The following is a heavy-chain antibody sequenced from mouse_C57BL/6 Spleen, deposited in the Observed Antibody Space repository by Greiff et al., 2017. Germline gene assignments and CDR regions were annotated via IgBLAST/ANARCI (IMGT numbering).Heavy chain of an antibody. Sequence: EVMLVESGGGLVKPGGSLKLSCAASGFTFSSYTMSWVRQTPEKRLEWVATISGGGGNTYYPDSVKGRFTISRDNAKNTLYLQMSSLRSEDTALYYCARRDYDSYYFDYWGQGTTLTVSS. CDR1: GFTFSSYT. D-gene: IGHD2-4*01. V-gene: IGHV5-9*01. J-gene: IGHJ2*01. CDR2: ISGGGGNT. CDR3: ARRDYDSYYFDY.